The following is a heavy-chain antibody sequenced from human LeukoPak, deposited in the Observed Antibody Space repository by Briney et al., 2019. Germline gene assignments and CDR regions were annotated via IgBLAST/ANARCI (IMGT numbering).Heavy chain of an antibody. J-gene: IGHJ6*03. CDR1: GFTSRNYG. D-gene: IGHD2-15*01. V-gene: IGHV3-30*02. Sequence: PGGSLSPSCAATGFTSRNYGMHWVRQAPGKGLEGVAFIRYDGSNKYYADSVKGRFTISRDDSKNTLNLQMDSLRPEDTAVYYCARKAFCTGGSCYVSSDYYYVDVWGKGTTIIVS. CDR2: IRYDGSNK. CDR3: ARKAFCTGGSCYVSSDYYYVDV.